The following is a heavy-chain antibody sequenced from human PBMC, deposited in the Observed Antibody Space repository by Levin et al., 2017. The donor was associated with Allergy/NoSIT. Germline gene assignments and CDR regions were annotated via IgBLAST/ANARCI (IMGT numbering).Heavy chain of an antibody. CDR2: ITGGGLNI. CDR1: GFTLTDYA. Sequence: GGSLRLSCDASGFTLTDYAMSWVRQAPGKGLEWVSVITGGGLNIYYGDSVKGRFTVSRDNSKNTLYLELNSLRAEDTAVYYCAKKQGATSGFSFDVWGQGTMVTVSS. D-gene: IGHD2/OR15-2a*01. V-gene: IGHV3-23*01. J-gene: IGHJ3*01. CDR3: AKKQGATSGFSFDV.